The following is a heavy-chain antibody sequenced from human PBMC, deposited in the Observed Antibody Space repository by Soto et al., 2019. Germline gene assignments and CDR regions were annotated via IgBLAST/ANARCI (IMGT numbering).Heavy chain of an antibody. CDR1: GGSFSGYY. V-gene: IGHV4-34*01. CDR2: INHSGST. CDR3: ARLGASGYCSGGSCQTYYYFDY. Sequence: SETLSLTCAVYGGSFSGYYWSWIRQPPGKGLEWIGEINHSGSTNYNPSLKSRVTISVDTSKNQFSLKLSSVTAADTAVFYCARLGASGYCSGGSCQTYYYFDYWGQGTLVTVSS. J-gene: IGHJ4*02. D-gene: IGHD2-15*01.